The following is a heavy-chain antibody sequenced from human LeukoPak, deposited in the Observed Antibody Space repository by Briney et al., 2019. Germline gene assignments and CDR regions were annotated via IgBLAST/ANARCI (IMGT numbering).Heavy chain of an antibody. CDR1: GFTFDDYA. Sequence: GGSLRLSCAASGFTFDDYAMHWVRQAPGKGLEWVSGISWNSGSIGYADSVKGRFTISRDNAKNSLYRQMNSLRAEDMALYYCAKGVHYDSWSGQGYFDYWGQGTLVTVSS. V-gene: IGHV3-9*03. J-gene: IGHJ4*02. CDR3: AKGVHYDSWSGQGYFDY. CDR2: ISWNSGSI. D-gene: IGHD3-3*01.